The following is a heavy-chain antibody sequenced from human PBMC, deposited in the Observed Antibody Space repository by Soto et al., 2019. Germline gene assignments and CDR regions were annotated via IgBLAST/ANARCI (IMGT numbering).Heavy chain of an antibody. V-gene: IGHV4-31*03. CDR3: ARGSNWFDP. CDR2: IYYSGST. Sequence: SQRMSPTGTVSCGSISNGGYYWSWIRQHPGKGLEWIGYIYYSGSTYYNPSLKSRVTISVDTSKNQFSLKLSSVTAADTAVYYCARGSNWFDPWGQGTLVTVSS. CDR1: CGSISNGGYY. J-gene: IGHJ5*02.